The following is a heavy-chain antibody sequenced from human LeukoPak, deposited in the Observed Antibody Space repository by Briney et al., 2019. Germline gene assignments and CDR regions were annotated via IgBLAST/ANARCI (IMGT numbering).Heavy chain of an antibody. CDR2: IYYRGGT. CDR3: ARYDVDMATNN. Sequence: KASETPSRTRTGSGGSIRSHYWTWIRQPPGKGPEWIGYIYYRGGTNYNPSLQSRVTISVDTSKNQFSLKVTSVTAADTAVYYCARYDVDMATNNWGQGTLVTVSS. D-gene: IGHD5-24*01. V-gene: IGHV4-59*11. CDR1: GGSIRSHY. J-gene: IGHJ4*02.